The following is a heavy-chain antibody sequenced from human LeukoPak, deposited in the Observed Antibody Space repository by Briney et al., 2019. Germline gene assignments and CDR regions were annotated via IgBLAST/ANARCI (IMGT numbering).Heavy chain of an antibody. Sequence: ASVKVSCKASGYTFTGYYMHWVRQAPGQGLEWMGWINPNSGGTNYAQKFQGWVTMTGDTSISTAYMELSRLRSDDTAVYYCARERSGYGGAYSYWGQGTLVTVSS. CDR2: INPNSGGT. D-gene: IGHD5-12*01. CDR1: GYTFTGYY. V-gene: IGHV1-2*04. CDR3: ARERSGYGGAYSY. J-gene: IGHJ4*02.